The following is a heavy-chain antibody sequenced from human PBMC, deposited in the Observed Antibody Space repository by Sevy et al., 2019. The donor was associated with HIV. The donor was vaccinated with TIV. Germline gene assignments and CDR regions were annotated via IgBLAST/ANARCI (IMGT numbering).Heavy chain of an antibody. Sequence: GGSLRPSCIGSGFSFSYYGIHWVRQSPGKGLDWVALISHDGINEYYADSVKGRFTISRDNSKNTVYLEMNSLRNEDTANYFCANAYSGSYSHSYLYALDVWGQGTTVTVSS. CDR2: ISHDGINE. D-gene: IGHD1-26*01. CDR3: ANAYSGSYSHSYLYALDV. J-gene: IGHJ6*02. CDR1: GFSFSYYG. V-gene: IGHV3-30*18.